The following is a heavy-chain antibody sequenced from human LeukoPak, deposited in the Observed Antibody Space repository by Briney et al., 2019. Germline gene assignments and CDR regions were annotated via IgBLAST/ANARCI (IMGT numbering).Heavy chain of an antibody. Sequence: SETLSLTCTVSGDSISSSSSYWGWIRQPPGEGLEWIGSIYYSGSTYYNPSLKSRVTISVDTSKNQFSLKLSSVTAADTAVYYCARTRYYYNSRSYGAPYYFDYWGQGTLVTVSS. V-gene: IGHV4-39*01. CDR1: GDSISSSSSY. D-gene: IGHD3-10*01. CDR2: IYYSGST. CDR3: ARTRYYYNSRSYGAPYYFDY. J-gene: IGHJ4*02.